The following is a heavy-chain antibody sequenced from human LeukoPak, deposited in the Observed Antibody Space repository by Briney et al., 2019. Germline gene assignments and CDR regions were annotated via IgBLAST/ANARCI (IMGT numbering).Heavy chain of an antibody. CDR3: GKWGDYDILTGYYFSDF. CDR2: ISGSGGST. J-gene: IGHJ4*02. D-gene: IGHD3-9*01. CDR1: RFTFNSYA. Sequence: GGSLRLSCAASRFTFNSYAMSWVRQAPGRGLEWVSTISGSGGSTYYADSVKGRFTISRDNSKNTLYVEMNTLRAEDTAVYYCGKWGDYDILTGYYFSDFWGQGTLVTVSS. V-gene: IGHV3-23*01.